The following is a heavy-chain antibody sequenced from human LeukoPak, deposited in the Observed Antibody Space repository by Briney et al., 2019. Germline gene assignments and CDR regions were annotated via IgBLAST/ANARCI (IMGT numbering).Heavy chain of an antibody. CDR1: GFTFSDYY. D-gene: IGHD2-21*02. CDR2: ISSSGSTI. CDR3: ASPADIVVVTAIVNDAFDI. J-gene: IGHJ3*02. V-gene: IGHV3-11*04. Sequence: TPGGSLRLSCAASGFTFSDYYMSWIRQAPGKGLEWVSYISSSGSTIYYADSVKGRFTISRDNAKNSLYLQMNSLRAEDTAVYYCASPADIVVVTAIVNDAFDIWGQGTMVTVSS.